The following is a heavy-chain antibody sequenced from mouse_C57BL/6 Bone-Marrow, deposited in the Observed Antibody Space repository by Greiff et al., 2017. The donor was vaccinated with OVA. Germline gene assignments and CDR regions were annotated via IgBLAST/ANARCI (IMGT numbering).Heavy chain of an antibody. J-gene: IGHJ2*01. Sequence: VQLQESGAELVRPGASVKLSCKASGYTFTDYYINWVKPSPGQGLEWIARIYPGSGNTYYNEKLKGKATLTAEKSSSTAYMQLSSLTSEDSAVYYCARPYGSLYYFDYWGQGTTLTVSS. CDR1: GYTFTDYY. CDR3: ARPYGSLYYFDY. V-gene: IGHV1-76*01. CDR2: IYPGSGNT. D-gene: IGHD1-1*01.